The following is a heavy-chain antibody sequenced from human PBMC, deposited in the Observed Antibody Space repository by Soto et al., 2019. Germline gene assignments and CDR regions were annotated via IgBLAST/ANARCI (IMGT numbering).Heavy chain of an antibody. Sequence: QVQLVQSGAEVKKPGASVKVSCKASGYTFTSYYMHWVRQAPGQGLEWMGIINPSGGSTSYAQKFQGRVTMTRDTSTSTVYMELGSLRSEDTAVYYCARDSIVLMVYAKIVARTGFDYWGQGTLVTVSS. J-gene: IGHJ4*02. CDR2: INPSGGST. V-gene: IGHV1-46*03. CDR3: ARDSIVLMVYAKIVARTGFDY. CDR1: GYTFTSYY. D-gene: IGHD2-8*01.